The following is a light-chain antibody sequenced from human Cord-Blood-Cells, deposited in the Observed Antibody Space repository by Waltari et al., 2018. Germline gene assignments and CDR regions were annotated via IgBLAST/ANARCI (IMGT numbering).Light chain of an antibody. CDR3: SSYTSSSTRV. V-gene: IGLV2-14*01. CDR2: DVS. CDR1: SSDVGGYNY. J-gene: IGLJ1*01. Sequence: QSALTQPASVSGSPAQSITISCTGTSSDVGGYNYASWYQQHPGKAPKLMIYDVSNRPSGVSNRFSGSKSGNTASLTISGLQAEDEADYYCSSYTSSSTRVFGTGTKVTVL.